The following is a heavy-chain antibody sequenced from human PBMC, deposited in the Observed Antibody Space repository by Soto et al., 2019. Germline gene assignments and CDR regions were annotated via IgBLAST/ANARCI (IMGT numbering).Heavy chain of an antibody. D-gene: IGHD3-16*01. V-gene: IGHV3-30-3*01. Sequence: QVQLVESGGGVVQPGRSLRLSCAASGFTFSSYAMHWVRQAPGKGLEWVAVISYDGSNKYYADSVQGRFTISRDNSKNTLYLQINSLRAEDTAVYYCAREGPLRVGYYYSMDVWGQGTTVTVSS. CDR2: ISYDGSNK. J-gene: IGHJ6*02. CDR1: GFTFSSYA. CDR3: AREGPLRVGYYYSMDV.